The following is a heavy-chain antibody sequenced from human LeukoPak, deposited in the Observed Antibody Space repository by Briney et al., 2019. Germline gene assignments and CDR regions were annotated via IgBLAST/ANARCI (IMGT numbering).Heavy chain of an antibody. CDR2: ISSSSTTI. CDR3: TLSPTGPGVDYYYYGMDV. V-gene: IGHV3-48*04. D-gene: IGHD2-15*01. CDR1: GFTFNNYA. J-gene: IGHJ6*02. Sequence: GGSLRLSCAASGFTFNNYAMNWVRQAPGKGLEWVSYISSSSTTIYYADSVKGHFTISRDNARNSLYLQMNSLKTEDTAVYYCTLSPTGPGVDYYYYGMDVWGQGTTVTVSS.